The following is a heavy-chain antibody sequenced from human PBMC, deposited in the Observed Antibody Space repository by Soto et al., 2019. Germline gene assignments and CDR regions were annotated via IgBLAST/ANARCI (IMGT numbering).Heavy chain of an antibody. CDR1: GPTFIAYY. CDR3: ARVSVDLPE. V-gene: IGHV1-2*02. Sequence: QLVQSGAEVKKPGASVRVSCKTSGPTFIAYYIHWVRQAPGQGLEWMGWIDAKSGGTTYEQKFLGRVTMTRDTSINTAYMDLNRLTSDDTAVYYCARVSVDLPEWGQGTLITVSS. CDR2: IDAKSGGT. D-gene: IGHD5-12*01. J-gene: IGHJ4*02.